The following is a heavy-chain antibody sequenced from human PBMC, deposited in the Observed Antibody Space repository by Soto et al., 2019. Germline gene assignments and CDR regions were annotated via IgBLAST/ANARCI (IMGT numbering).Heavy chain of an antibody. V-gene: IGHV3-23*01. CDR1: GFTFSSYA. J-gene: IGHJ4*02. Sequence: EVQLLESGGGLVQPGGSLRLSCAASGFTFSSYAMSWVRQAPGKGLEWVSAISGSGGTTYYAASVKGRFTISRDNSKNTLYLQMNSLRAEDTAVYYCAKSTFGVTAVNPLEDYWGQGTLVTVSS. CDR2: ISGSGGTT. CDR3: AKSTFGVTAVNPLEDY. D-gene: IGHD2-21*02.